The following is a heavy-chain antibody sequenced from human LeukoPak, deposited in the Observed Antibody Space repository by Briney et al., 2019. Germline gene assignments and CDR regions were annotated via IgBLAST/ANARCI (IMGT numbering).Heavy chain of an antibody. V-gene: IGHV3-23*01. J-gene: IGHJ4*02. CDR3: AKDRHFSSGYSVPFDY. CDR1: GFTFSSYA. CDR2: ISGSGGST. Sequence: GGSLRLSCAASGFTFSSYAMSWVRQAPGKGLEWVSAISGSGGSTYYADSVKGRFTISRDNSKNTLYLQMNSLRAEDTAVYYCAKDRHFSSGYSVPFDYWGQGTLVTVSS. D-gene: IGHD3-3*02.